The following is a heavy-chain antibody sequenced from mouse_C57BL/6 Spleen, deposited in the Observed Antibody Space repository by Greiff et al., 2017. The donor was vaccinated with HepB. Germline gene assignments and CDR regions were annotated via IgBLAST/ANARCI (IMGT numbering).Heavy chain of an antibody. V-gene: IGHV1-55*01. D-gene: IGHD3-2*02. CDR2: IYPGSGST. J-gene: IGHJ3*01. Sequence: VQLQQSGAELVKPGASVKMSCKASGYTFTSYWITWVKQRPGQGLEWIGDIYPGSGSTNYNEKFKSKATLTVDTSSSTAYMQLSSLTSEDSAVYYCARGGDSSGRGRFAYWGQGTLVTVSA. CDR1: GYTFTSYW. CDR3: ARGGDSSGRGRFAY.